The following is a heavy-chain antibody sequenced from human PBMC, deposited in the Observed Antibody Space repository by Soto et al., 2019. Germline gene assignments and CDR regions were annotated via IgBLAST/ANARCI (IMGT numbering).Heavy chain of an antibody. CDR2: IYYSGST. D-gene: IGHD6-19*01. V-gene: IGHV4-31*03. J-gene: IGHJ4*02. Sequence: PSETLSLTCTVSGGSISSGGYYWSWIRQHPGKGLEWIGYIYYSGSTYYNPSLKSRVTISVDTSKNQFSLKLSSVTAADTAVYYCARSGSGWLDYWGQGTLVTVSS. CDR3: ARSGSGWLDY. CDR1: GGSISSGGYY.